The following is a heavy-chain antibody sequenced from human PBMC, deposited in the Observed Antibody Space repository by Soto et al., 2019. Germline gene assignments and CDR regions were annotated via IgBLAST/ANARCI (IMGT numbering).Heavy chain of an antibody. CDR3: AREGRYCSGGSCYYAFDI. D-gene: IGHD2-15*01. CDR1: GGTFSSYA. J-gene: IGHJ3*02. V-gene: IGHV1-69*13. CDR2: IIPIFGTA. Sequence: ASVKVSCKASGGTFSSYAISWVRQAPGQGLEWMGGIIPIFGTANYAQKFQGRVTITADESTSTAYMELSSLRSEDTAVYYCAREGRYCSGGSCYYAFDIWGQGTMVTVSS.